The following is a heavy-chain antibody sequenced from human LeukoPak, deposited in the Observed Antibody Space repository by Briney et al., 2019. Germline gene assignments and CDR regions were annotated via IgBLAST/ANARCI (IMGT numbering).Heavy chain of an antibody. CDR3: ARDGASGYLADY. Sequence: ASVKVSCKASGYTLTGSYMHWVRQAPGQGLEWMGWINPNSGGTNYAQKFQGRVTMTRDTSISTAYMELSRLGSDDTAVYYCARDGASGYLADYWGKGTLVTVSS. J-gene: IGHJ4*02. V-gene: IGHV1-2*02. CDR2: INPNSGGT. CDR1: GYTLTGSY. D-gene: IGHD3-3*01.